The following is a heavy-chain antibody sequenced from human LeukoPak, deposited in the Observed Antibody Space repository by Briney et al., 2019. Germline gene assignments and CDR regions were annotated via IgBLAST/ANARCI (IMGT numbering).Heavy chain of an antibody. Sequence: ASVKVSCKVSGYTLTELSMHWVRQAPGKGLEWMGGFDPEDGETIYAQKFQGRVTMTEDTSTDTAYMELSSLRSEDTAVYYCATANWNDVWFDYWGQGTLVTVSP. CDR3: ATANWNDVWFDY. V-gene: IGHV1-24*01. CDR1: GYTLTELS. CDR2: FDPEDGET. D-gene: IGHD1-1*01. J-gene: IGHJ4*02.